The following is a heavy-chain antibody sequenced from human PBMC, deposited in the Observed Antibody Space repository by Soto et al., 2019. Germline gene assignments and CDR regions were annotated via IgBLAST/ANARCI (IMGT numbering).Heavy chain of an antibody. V-gene: IGHV3-23*01. CDR1: GFTFSSYA. CDR3: AKATLGTCSGATCYYFDS. J-gene: IGHJ4*02. CDR2: MSGGIDTS. Sequence: EVQLLESGGGLIQPGGSLRLSCAASGFTFSSYAMSWVRQAPGRRLEWVSTMSGGIDTSYHAGSVGGRFSISRDDSKNTVYLQMNNLRAEDTALYYCAKATLGTCSGATCYYFDSWGQGTPVTVSS. D-gene: IGHD2-15*01.